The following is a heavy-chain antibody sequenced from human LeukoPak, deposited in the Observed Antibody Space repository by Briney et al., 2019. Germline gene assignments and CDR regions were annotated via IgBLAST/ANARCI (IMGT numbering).Heavy chain of an antibody. Sequence: PSETLSLTCTVSGASINGYYWSWIRQPPGKGLEWIGYIYYSGSTTYSPSLKSRVTMSVDTSKNQFSLKLSSVTAADTAVYYCATLRYCSGTSCFPKYFQHWGQGTLVTVSS. J-gene: IGHJ1*01. D-gene: IGHD2-15*01. V-gene: IGHV4-59*08. CDR2: IYYSGST. CDR3: ATLRYCSGTSCFPKYFQH. CDR1: GASINGYY.